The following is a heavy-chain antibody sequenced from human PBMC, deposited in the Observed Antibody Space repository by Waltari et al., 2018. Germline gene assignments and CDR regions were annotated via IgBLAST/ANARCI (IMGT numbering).Heavy chain of an antibody. Sequence: QVQLVQSGSELKKPGASVKVSCKASGYTFTSYAVNSVRPAPGQRLEWMGWINTKTGNPTYAQGFTGRFVFSLAPSVSTAYLQISSLKAEDSAVYYCARDPTTVNYYYYYMDVWGKGTTVTVSS. CDR1: GYTFTSYA. CDR2: INTKTGNP. D-gene: IGHD4-4*01. J-gene: IGHJ6*03. CDR3: ARDPTTVNYYYYYMDV. V-gene: IGHV7-4-1*02.